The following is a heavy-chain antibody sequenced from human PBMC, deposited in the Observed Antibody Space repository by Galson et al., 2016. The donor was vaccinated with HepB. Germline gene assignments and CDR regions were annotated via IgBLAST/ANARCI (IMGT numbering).Heavy chain of an antibody. CDR2: ISFHGSDK. J-gene: IGHJ4*02. Sequence: SLRLSCAASGFTFSNYNMNWVCQTPGKGLEWVAVISFHGSDKYYGDSVKGRFTISRDTSKNTLYLQMNSLRPEDTAVYYCAKYRYSSSRDIVGTLGWDLANWGQGAQVTVSP. CDR3: AKYRYSSSRDIVGTLGWDLAN. D-gene: IGHD5-12*01. CDR1: GFTFSNYN. V-gene: IGHV3-30*18.